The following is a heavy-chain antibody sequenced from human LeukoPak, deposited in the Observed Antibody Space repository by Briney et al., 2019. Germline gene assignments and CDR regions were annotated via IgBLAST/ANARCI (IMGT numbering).Heavy chain of an antibody. CDR3: ARGTYSGSHGFDY. CDR1: GFTFSSYA. Sequence: PGGSLRLSCAASGFTFSSYAMHWVRQAPGKGLEWVSGITSGTRTYYADSVKGRFTISRDNSKNTLYLQMNSLRAEDTAVYYCARGTYSGSHGFDYWGQGTLVTVSS. J-gene: IGHJ4*02. V-gene: IGHV3-66*01. CDR2: ITSGTRT. D-gene: IGHD1-26*01.